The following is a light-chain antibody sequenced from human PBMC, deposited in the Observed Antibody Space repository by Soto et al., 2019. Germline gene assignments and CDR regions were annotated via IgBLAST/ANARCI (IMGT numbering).Light chain of an antibody. CDR1: SSNIGSNY. CDR2: RNN. CDR3: SAWDDSLSGHVV. V-gene: IGLV1-47*01. J-gene: IGLJ2*01. Sequence: QSVLTQPPSASWTPGQRVTSSCSGSSSNIGSNYVYWYQQLPGTAPKLLIYRNNQRPSGVPDRFSGSNSGTSASLAISGLRSDDEADYYCSAWDDSLSGHVVFGGGTKVTLL.